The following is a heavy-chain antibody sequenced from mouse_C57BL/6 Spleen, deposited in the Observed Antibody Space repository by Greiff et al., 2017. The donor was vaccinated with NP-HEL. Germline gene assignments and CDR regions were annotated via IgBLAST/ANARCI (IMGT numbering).Heavy chain of an antibody. Sequence: VQVVESGAELARPGASVKMSCKASGYTFTSYTMHWVKQRPGQGLEWIGYINPSSGYTKYNQKFKDKATLTADKSSSTAYMQLSSLTSEDSAVYYCARYSSGYYFDYWGQGTTLTVSS. D-gene: IGHD3-2*02. CDR1: GYTFTSYT. V-gene: IGHV1-4*01. CDR2: INPSSGYT. CDR3: ARYSSGYYFDY. J-gene: IGHJ2*01.